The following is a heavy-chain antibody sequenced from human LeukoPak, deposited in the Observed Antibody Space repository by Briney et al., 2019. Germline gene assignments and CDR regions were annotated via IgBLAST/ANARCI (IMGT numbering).Heavy chain of an antibody. CDR2: IYYSGTT. V-gene: IGHV4-39*07. J-gene: IGHJ4*02. CDR3: ATLTRGDSTDY. CDR1: GGSISSSPYY. D-gene: IGHD2-21*02. Sequence: SETLSLTCTVSGGSISSSPYYWGWIRQPPGKGLEWIGSIYYSGTTHYSPSLESRVTISVDTSKNQFSLKLSSVTAADTAVYYCATLTRGDSTDYWGQGTLVTVSS.